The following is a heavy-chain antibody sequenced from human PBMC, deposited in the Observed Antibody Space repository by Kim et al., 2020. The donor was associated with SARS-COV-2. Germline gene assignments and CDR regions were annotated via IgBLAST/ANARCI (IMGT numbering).Heavy chain of an antibody. V-gene: IGHV3-21*01. J-gene: IGHJ6*02. CDR3: ARDGGSSTRYNYGMDV. D-gene: IGHD6-13*01. CDR1: GFTFSSYS. CDR2: ISSSSSYI. Sequence: GGSLRLSCAASGFTFSSYSMNWVRQAPGKGLEWVSSISSSSSYIYYADSVKGRFTISRDNAKNSLYLQMNSLRAEDTAVYYCARDGGSSTRYNYGMDVWGQGTTVTVSS.